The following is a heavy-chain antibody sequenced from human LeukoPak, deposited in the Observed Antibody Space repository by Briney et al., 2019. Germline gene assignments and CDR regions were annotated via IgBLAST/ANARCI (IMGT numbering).Heavy chain of an antibody. Sequence: PSETLSRTCAVYGGSFSGYYWSWIRQPPGKGLEWIGEINHSGSTNYNPSLKSRVTISVDTSKNQFSLKLSSVTAADTAVYYCARDRGYSGYDAFDYWGQGTLVTVSS. CDR1: GGSFSGYY. CDR2: INHSGST. CDR3: ARDRGYSGYDAFDY. V-gene: IGHV4-34*01. D-gene: IGHD5-12*01. J-gene: IGHJ4*02.